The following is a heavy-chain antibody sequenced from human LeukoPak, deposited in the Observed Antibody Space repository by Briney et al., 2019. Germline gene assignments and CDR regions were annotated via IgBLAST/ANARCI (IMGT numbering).Heavy chain of an antibody. CDR1: GGSISSGGYS. CDR2: IYHSGST. Sequence: SGTLSLTCAVSGGSISSGGYSLSWIRQPPGEGLEWIGYIYHSGSTYYNPSLKSRVTISVDRSKNQFSLKLSSVTAADTAVYYCARVVYDSSGYYFYAFDIWGRGTMVTVSS. D-gene: IGHD3-22*01. V-gene: IGHV4-30-2*01. CDR3: ARVVYDSSGYYFYAFDI. J-gene: IGHJ3*02.